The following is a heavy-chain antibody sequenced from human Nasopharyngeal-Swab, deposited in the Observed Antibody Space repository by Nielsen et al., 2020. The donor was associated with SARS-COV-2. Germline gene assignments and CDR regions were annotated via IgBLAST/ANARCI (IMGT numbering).Heavy chain of an antibody. CDR1: GYTLTELA. CDR3: ATSPPYCTNGVCYVWFDP. CDR2: LDTEDGET. Sequence: ASVKVSCKVSGYTLTELAMHWVRQAPVKGLDWRGCLDTEDGETSYAQKFQGGVTITEDTSTDTAYMELSSLRSEDTAVYYCATSPPYCTNGVCYVWFDPWAQGTLVTVSS. V-gene: IGHV1-24*01. D-gene: IGHD2-8*01. J-gene: IGHJ5*02.